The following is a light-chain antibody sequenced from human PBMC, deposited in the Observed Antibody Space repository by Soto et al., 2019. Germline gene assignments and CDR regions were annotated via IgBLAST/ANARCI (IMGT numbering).Light chain of an antibody. CDR1: SSDFGSYNV. V-gene: IGLV2-23*02. Sequence: QSALTQPASVSGSPGQSITISCTGTSSDFGSYNVVSWYQQHPGKAPKLLIYEVSKRPSGVSDRFSGSKSGNTASLTISGLQAEDEADYHCCSYAGSSSAYVFGTGTKVTVL. J-gene: IGLJ1*01. CDR3: CSYAGSSSAYV. CDR2: EVS.